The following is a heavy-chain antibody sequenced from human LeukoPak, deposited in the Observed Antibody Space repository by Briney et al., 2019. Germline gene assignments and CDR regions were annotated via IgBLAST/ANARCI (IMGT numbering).Heavy chain of an antibody. Sequence: GASVKVSCKASGYTFTSYYIHCVRQAPGQGVGWMGIIYPGGGSTSYAQKFQGRVTMNRDMSTSTVYMELSSLRSEDTAVYYCARDNDFDYWGQGTLVTVSS. J-gene: IGHJ4*02. D-gene: IGHD2-8*01. CDR3: ARDNDFDY. V-gene: IGHV1-46*01. CDR1: GYTFTSYY. CDR2: IYPGGGST.